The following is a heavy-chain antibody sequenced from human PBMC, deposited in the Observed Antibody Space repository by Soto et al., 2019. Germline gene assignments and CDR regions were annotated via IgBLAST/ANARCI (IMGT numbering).Heavy chain of an antibody. CDR3: VRQGIDYLHGLVDV. Sequence: QVHVQQSGPGLVKPSETLSLSCTVSSGPSSSHNWGWIRQPPGRGLEWIGYVYYTGGTSYNPSLKSPGTISADTSTNHISLTLSSVTAADTAVYYCVRQGIDYLHGLVDVWGQGTTVSVSS. V-gene: IGHV4-59*08. J-gene: IGHJ6*02. CDR1: SGPSSSHN. CDR2: VYYTGGT. D-gene: IGHD1-26*01.